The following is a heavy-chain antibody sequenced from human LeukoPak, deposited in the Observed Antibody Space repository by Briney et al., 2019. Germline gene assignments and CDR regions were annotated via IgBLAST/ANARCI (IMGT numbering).Heavy chain of an antibody. CDR3: ARDPLVAAAGTTSTYYYYGMDI. D-gene: IGHD6-13*01. Sequence: ASVKVSCKASGYTFTGYYMHWVRQAPGQGLEWMGWINPDSGGTNFAQKFQGRVTMTRVTSTSTVYMELSSLRSEDTAVYYCARDPLVAAAGTTSTYYYYGMDIWGQGTTVTVSS. J-gene: IGHJ6*02. CDR2: INPDSGGT. CDR1: GYTFTGYY. V-gene: IGHV1-2*02.